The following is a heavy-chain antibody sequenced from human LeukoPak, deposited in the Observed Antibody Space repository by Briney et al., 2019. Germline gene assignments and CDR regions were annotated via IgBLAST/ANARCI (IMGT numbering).Heavy chain of an antibody. CDR1: GFTFSSYS. J-gene: IGHJ4*02. CDR3: TRASSFDY. CDR2: IKQDGSEK. V-gene: IGHV3-7*01. Sequence: GGSLRLSCAASGFTFSSYSMNWVRQAPGKGLEWVANIKQDGSEKYYVDSVKGRFTISRDSAKNSLYLQMNSLRAEDTAVYYCTRASSFDYWGQGTLVTVSS.